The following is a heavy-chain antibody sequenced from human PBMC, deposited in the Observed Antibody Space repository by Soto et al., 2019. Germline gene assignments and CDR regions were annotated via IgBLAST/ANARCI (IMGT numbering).Heavy chain of an antibody. CDR1: GYTFTSYA. V-gene: IGHV1-3*01. D-gene: IGHD3-3*01. Sequence: ASVKVSCKASGYTFTSYAMHWVRPAPGQRLEWMGWINAGNGNTKYSQKFQGRVTITRDTSASTAYMELSSLRSEDTAVYYCARENRLTYYDLWSGYSYGMDVWGQGTTVTVSS. CDR3: ARENRLTYYDLWSGYSYGMDV. J-gene: IGHJ6*02. CDR2: INAGNGNT.